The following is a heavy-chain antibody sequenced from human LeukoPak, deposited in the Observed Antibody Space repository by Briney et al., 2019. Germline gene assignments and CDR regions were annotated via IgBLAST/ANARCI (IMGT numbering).Heavy chain of an antibody. V-gene: IGHV4-59*08. CDR1: GGSISGYY. Sequence: PSETLSLTCTVSGGSISGYYWSWIRQPPGKGLEWIGYIYYSGSTNYNPSLKSRVTISVDTSKNQFSLKLSSVTAADTAVYYCARLQTLYGSGSYYPLAAFDIWGQGTMVTVSS. CDR3: ARLQTLYGSGSYYPLAAFDI. D-gene: IGHD3-10*01. J-gene: IGHJ3*02. CDR2: IYYSGST.